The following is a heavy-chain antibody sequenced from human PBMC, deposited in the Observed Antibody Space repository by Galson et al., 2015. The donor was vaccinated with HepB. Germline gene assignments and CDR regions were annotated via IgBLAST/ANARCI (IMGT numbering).Heavy chain of an antibody. J-gene: IGHJ2*01. D-gene: IGHD1-14*01. CDR2: ISSSSCYI. Sequence: SLRLSCAASGFTFSSYSMNWVRQAPGKGLEWVSPISSSSCYIYYADSVKGRFTISRDNAKNSLYLQMNSLRAEDTAVYYCASGRPTADWYFDLWGRGTLVTVSS. V-gene: IGHV3-21*01. CDR3: ASGRPTADWYFDL. CDR1: GFTFSSYS.